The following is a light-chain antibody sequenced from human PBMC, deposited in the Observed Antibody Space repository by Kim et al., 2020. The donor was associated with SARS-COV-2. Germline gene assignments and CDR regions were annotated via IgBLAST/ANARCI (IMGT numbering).Light chain of an antibody. CDR3: QAWDRTTMV. Sequence: VSPGQPASITCSGDKLGDKYVCWYQQKPVQSPVLVMYQDNKRPSGIPERFSGSNSGNTATLTISGTQAMDEADYYCQAWDRTTMVFGGGTQLTVL. J-gene: IGLJ2*01. V-gene: IGLV3-1*01. CDR1: KLGDKY. CDR2: QDN.